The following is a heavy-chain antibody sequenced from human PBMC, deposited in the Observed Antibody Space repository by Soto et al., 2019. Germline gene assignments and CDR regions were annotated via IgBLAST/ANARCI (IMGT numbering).Heavy chain of an antibody. V-gene: IGHV3-7*01. J-gene: IGHJ6*03. CDR1: GFTFSSYW. CDR2: IKQDGSEK. D-gene: IGHD3-10*01. CDR3: ARETMVQGVISPPMDV. Sequence: EVQLVESGGGLVQPGGSLRLSCAASGFTFSSYWMSWVRQAPGKGLEWVANIKQDGSEKYYVDSVKGRFTISRDNAKNSLYLQMNSLRAEDTAVYYCARETMVQGVISPPMDVWGKGTTVTVSS.